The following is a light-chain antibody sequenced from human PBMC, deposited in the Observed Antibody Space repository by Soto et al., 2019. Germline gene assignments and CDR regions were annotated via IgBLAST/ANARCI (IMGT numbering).Light chain of an antibody. J-gene: IGKJ1*01. CDR3: QHYNSYSDA. CDR2: MAS. CDR1: QTISSW. V-gene: IGKV1-5*03. Sequence: LSGSVGDRVTITCRASQTISSWLAWYQQKPGKAPKLLIYMASTLKSGVPSRFSGSGSGTEFTLTISSLQPDDFATYYCQHYNSYSDAFGQGTKVDIK.